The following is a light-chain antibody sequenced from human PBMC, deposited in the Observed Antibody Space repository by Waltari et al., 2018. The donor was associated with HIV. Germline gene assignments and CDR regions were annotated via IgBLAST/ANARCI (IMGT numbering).Light chain of an antibody. CDR1: SSDVGAYNY. CDR3: QSFDTSLLAFYV. Sequence: QSALTQPPSASGSPGQSVTISCTGSSSDVGAYNYVSWYQHHPGKAPKLMISEVSQRPSGVPDRFSGSKSGNTASLTVSGLQAEDEADYFCQSFDTSLLAFYVFGTGTKVTVL. CDR2: EVS. J-gene: IGLJ1*01. V-gene: IGLV2-8*01.